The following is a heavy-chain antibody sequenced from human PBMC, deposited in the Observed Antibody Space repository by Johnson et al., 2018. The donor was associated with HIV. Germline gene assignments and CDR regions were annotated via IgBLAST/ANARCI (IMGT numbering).Heavy chain of an antibody. CDR3: AKNGARGDAFDI. CDR1: GFTFSSYA. D-gene: IGHD2-8*01. CDR2: ISYDGTKK. V-gene: IGHV3-30-3*02. Sequence: QVQLVESGGGVVQPGRSLRLSCAASGFTFSSYAMHWVRQAPGKGLEWVAVISYDGTKKNYADSVKGRFTISRDNSKNTLFLQMNSLRPEDTAVYYCAKNGARGDAFDIWGQGTMVTVSS. J-gene: IGHJ3*02.